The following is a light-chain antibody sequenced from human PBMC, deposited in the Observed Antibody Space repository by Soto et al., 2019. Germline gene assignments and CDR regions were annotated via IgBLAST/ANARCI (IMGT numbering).Light chain of an antibody. CDR1: QSASSSY. CDR2: GAS. Sequence: IVLTQSPGTLSLSPWERATLSCRASQSASSSYLAWYQQRPGQAPRLLICGASSRATSIPDRFSGSGSGTEFTLTINSLQSEDFADYYCQQYQSLWTFGQGTKVDIK. V-gene: IGKV3-20*01. CDR3: QQYQSLWT. J-gene: IGKJ1*01.